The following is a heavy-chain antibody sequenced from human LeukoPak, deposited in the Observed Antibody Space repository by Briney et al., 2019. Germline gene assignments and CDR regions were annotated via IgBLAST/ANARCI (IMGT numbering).Heavy chain of an antibody. V-gene: IGHV3-23*01. D-gene: IGHD3-9*01. CDR3: AKDLGLGRYFDWLSGLVDY. CDR2: ISGSGGST. Sequence: GSLRLSCAASGFTFSSYAMSWVRQAPGKGLEWVSAISGSGGSTYYADSVKGRFTISRDNSKNTLYLQMNSLRAEDTAVYYCAKDLGLGRYFDWLSGLVDYWGQGTLVTVSS. J-gene: IGHJ4*02. CDR1: GFTFSSYA.